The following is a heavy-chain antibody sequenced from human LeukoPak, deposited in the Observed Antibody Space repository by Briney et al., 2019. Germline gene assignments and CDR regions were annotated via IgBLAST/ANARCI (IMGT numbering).Heavy chain of an antibody. CDR1: GFTFSSNY. Sequence: PGGSLRLSCAASGFTFSSNYMSWARQAPGKGLEWVSSISSNTKYIYYADSVKGRFTISRDNANNSLYLQMNSLRAEDTAVYYCASLMARGVIWIDYWGQGTLVTVSS. CDR2: ISSNTKYI. D-gene: IGHD3-10*01. J-gene: IGHJ4*02. V-gene: IGHV3-21*04. CDR3: ASLMARGVIWIDY.